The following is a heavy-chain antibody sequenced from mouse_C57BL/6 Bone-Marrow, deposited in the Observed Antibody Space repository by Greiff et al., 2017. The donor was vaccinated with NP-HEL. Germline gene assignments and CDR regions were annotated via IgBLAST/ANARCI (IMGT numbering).Heavy chain of an antibody. CDR3: ARGGLLRRFAY. CDR1: GYTFTSYW. V-gene: IGHV1-69*01. J-gene: IGHJ3*01. D-gene: IGHD2-3*01. Sequence: VQLQQPGAELVMPGASVKLSCKASGYTFTSYWMHWVKQRPGQGLEWIGEIDPSDSYTNYNQKFKGKSTLTVDKSSSTAYMQLSSLTSEDSAVYYCARGGLLRRFAYWGQGTLVTVSA. CDR2: IDPSDSYT.